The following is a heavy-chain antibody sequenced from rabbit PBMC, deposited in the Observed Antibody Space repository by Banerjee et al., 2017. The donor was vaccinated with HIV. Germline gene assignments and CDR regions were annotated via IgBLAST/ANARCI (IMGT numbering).Heavy chain of an antibody. D-gene: IGHD7-1*01. Sequence: QSLEESGGDLVKPGASLTLTCTASGFDFSSYYMSWVRQAPGKGLEWIGYINTGSSGSTYYASWAKGRFTISKTSSTTLTLRMTSLTAADTATYFCTTELTGNVNFWGPGTLVTVS. V-gene: IGHV1S40*01. CDR1: GFDFSSYY. J-gene: IGHJ3*01. CDR3: TTELTGNVNF. CDR2: INTGSSGST.